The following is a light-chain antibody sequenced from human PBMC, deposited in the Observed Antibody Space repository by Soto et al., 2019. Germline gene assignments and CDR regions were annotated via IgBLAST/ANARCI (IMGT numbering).Light chain of an antibody. V-gene: IGKV3-20*01. Sequence: EIVLKQSPDTLSLSPGVRATLSCRASQSVRNNYLAGYQVRPGQAPRLLVYDASTKATAIPDTISGGGSGTDFTLTITGLEPEDLAVYYCQQYGSSPPFTCGQGTRLEIK. CDR2: DAS. CDR1: QSVRNNY. CDR3: QQYGSSPPFT. J-gene: IGKJ5*01.